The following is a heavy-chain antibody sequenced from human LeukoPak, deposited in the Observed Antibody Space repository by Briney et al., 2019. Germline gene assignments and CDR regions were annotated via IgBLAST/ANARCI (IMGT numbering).Heavy chain of an antibody. Sequence: ASVKVSCKASGYSFAGYHMHWVRQAPGQGLEWMGRINPNSGNTGYAQKFQGRVTMTRDTSITTAYMELSSLRSEDTAVYYCARDYGGNSGWFDPWGQGTLVTVSS. CDR3: ARDYGGNSGWFDP. V-gene: IGHV1-8*02. D-gene: IGHD4-23*01. J-gene: IGHJ5*02. CDR2: INPNSGNT. CDR1: GYSFAGYH.